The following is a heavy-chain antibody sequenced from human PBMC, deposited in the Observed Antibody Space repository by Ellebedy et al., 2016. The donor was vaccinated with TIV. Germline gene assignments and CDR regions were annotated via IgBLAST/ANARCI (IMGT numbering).Heavy chain of an antibody. CDR2: ISHTSSRT. J-gene: IGHJ4*02. Sequence: PGGSLRLSCAASGFTFSSYWMHWVRQTPGKGLVWVSTISHTSSRTYYADSVEGRFTISRDNSKKTLYLQMNSLRAEDTAIYYCAKGRGGSSDSSAPRYYFDYWGLGTLVTVSS. V-gene: IGHV3-23*01. CDR1: GFTFSSYW. CDR3: AKGRGGSSDSSAPRYYFDY. D-gene: IGHD3-22*01.